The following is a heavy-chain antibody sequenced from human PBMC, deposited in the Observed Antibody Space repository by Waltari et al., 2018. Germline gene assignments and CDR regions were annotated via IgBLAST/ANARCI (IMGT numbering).Heavy chain of an antibody. CDR3: ARDRSGLAQSYGMDV. V-gene: IGHV3-33*01. J-gene: IGHJ6*02. CDR2: IWDDGSNK. D-gene: IGHD6-19*01. CDR1: GFTFNMYA. Sequence: QVQLLESGGGMVPPGGALGLPGAASGFTFNMYAIHWVRQAPGKGLEWVSIIWDDGSNKYYADSVKGRFTISRDNLKNRVYLHMNRLRAEDTATYYCARDRSGLAQSYGMDVWGQGTTVIVSS.